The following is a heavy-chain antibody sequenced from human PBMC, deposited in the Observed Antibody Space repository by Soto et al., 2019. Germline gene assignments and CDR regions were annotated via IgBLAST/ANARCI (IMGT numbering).Heavy chain of an antibody. V-gene: IGHV4-31*03. Sequence: QVQLQESGPGLVKPSQTLSLTCTVAGGSISSGAHYWSWIRQLPGKGLEWIGNNYYSGSNYYTPSLKSRVTISVDTSNKRYPLNLSSVTAAYTAIYYCARDRYGVTRGAYFDSWGPGILVTVSS. J-gene: IGHJ4*02. D-gene: IGHD4-17*01. CDR2: NYYSGSN. CDR1: GGSISSGAHY. CDR3: ARDRYGVTRGAYFDS.